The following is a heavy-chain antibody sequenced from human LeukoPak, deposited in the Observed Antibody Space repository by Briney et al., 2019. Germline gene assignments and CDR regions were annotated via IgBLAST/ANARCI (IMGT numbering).Heavy chain of an antibody. V-gene: IGHV4-59*08. J-gene: IGHJ3*02. CDR1: GGSISSYY. CDR3: ARHDTYYYDSSGYKPDAFDI. D-gene: IGHD3-22*01. CDR2: IYYSGST. Sequence: PSETLSLTCTVSGGSISSYYWSWIRQPPGKGLEWIGYIYYSGSTNYNPSLKSRVTISVDTSKNQFSLKLSSVTHADTAVYYCARHDTYYYDSSGYKPDAFDIWGQGTMVTVSS.